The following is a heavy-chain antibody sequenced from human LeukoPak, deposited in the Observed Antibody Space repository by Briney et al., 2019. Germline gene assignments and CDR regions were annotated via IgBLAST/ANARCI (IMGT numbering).Heavy chain of an antibody. V-gene: IGHV3-23*01. Sequence: GGSLRLSCVASGFIFRDYAMSWVRQAPAGGLEWVSGLRGDGETFYTDSVKGRFTLSRDHSRNTVYLQLSNLRVEDTAVYYCAKASWVSSADAVLWGQGTLVTVS. D-gene: IGHD3-16*01. J-gene: IGHJ4*02. CDR1: GFIFRDYA. CDR2: LRGDGET. CDR3: AKASWVSSADAVL.